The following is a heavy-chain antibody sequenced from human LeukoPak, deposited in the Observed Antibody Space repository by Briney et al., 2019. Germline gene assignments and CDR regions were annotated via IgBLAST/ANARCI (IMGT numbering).Heavy chain of an antibody. CDR1: GGSISSGSYY. CDR2: IYTSGRP. D-gene: IGHD4-17*01. J-gene: IGHJ4*02. V-gene: IGHV4-61*02. CDR3: AREGTTVTTFDY. Sequence: PSETLSLTCTVSGGSISSGSYYWSWLRQPAGRGVEWIGRIYTSGRPNYNPSLKSRVTISVDTSKNQFSLKLSSVTAADTAVYYCAREGTTVTTFDYWGQGTLVTVSS.